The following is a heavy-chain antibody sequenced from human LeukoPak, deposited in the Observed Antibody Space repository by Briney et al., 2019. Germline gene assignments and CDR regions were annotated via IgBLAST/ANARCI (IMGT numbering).Heavy chain of an antibody. Sequence: PGGSLRLSCAASGFTFSSYAVSCVRQAPGKGLEWVSGVTGTGSSTYYADSEKGRFTISRDNSKNMLYLRIDSLRDEDTAVYYCAKLTQTLDYWGQGTLVTVSS. CDR3: AKLTQTLDY. CDR1: GFTFSSYA. CDR2: VTGTGSST. D-gene: IGHD3-9*01. V-gene: IGHV3-23*01. J-gene: IGHJ4*02.